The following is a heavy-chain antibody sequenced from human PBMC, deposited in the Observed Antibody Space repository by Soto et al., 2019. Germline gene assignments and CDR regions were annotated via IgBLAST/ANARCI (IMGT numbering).Heavy chain of an antibody. D-gene: IGHD2-2*01. CDR2: IGESGTPT. V-gene: IGHV3-23*01. CDR3: ARYIPGVRYYGMDV. CDR1: GVTFSSYA. Sequence: EVQLLESGGSLVQPGGSLRLSCAASGVTFSSYAMKWVRQAPGKGLEWVSLIGESGTPTYYADSVKGPFTISRDNSGNSLCLEMYSLRAEDTAVYYWARYIPGVRYYGMDVWGQGTTVTVSS. J-gene: IGHJ6*02.